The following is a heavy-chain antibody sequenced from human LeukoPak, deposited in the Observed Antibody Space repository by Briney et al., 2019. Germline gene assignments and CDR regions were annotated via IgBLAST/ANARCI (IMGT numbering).Heavy chain of an antibody. CDR3: ARDPNGNYVGAFDFQR. V-gene: IGHV3-23*01. Sequence: GGSLRLSCAASGFTFSSYSMNWVRQAPGRGLEWVSSVSGAGTYYADSVKGRFSISRDNNKNRLYLQMSSLRAEDTAVYYCARDPNGNYVGAFDFQRWGQGTLVTVSS. CDR2: VSGAGT. CDR1: GFTFSSYS. J-gene: IGHJ1*01. D-gene: IGHD4-17*01.